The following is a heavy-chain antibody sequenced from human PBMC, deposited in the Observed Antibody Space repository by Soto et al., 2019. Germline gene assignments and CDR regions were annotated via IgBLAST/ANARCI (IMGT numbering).Heavy chain of an antibody. V-gene: IGHV3-23*01. CDR3: AKDLGFCSSSTCQPPYGMDV. CDR2: ISDNGGST. CDR1: GFSFRGYA. Sequence: EVQLLESGGGLVQPGGSLRLSCVASGFSFRGYAMTWVRQAPGKGLEWVSSISDNGGSTHYADSVKGRFTISRDNSKNTLYLQMNSLRAEDTAVYHCAKDLGFCSSSTCQPPYGMDVWGQGTTVTVSS. J-gene: IGHJ6*01. D-gene: IGHD2-2*01.